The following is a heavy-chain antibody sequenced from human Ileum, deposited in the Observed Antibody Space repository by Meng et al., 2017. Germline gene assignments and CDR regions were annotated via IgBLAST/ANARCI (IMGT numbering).Heavy chain of an antibody. Sequence: SETLSLTCAVYGGSFSGYYWSWIRQPPGKGLEWIGEINHSGSTNYNPSLKSRVTISVDTSKNQFSLKLSSVTAADTAVYYCARCFTMVRGLIRRTSNWFDPWGQGTLVTVSS. J-gene: IGHJ5*02. V-gene: IGHV4-34*01. D-gene: IGHD3-10*01. CDR2: INHSGST. CDR3: ARCFTMVRGLIRRTSNWFDP. CDR1: GGSFSGYY.